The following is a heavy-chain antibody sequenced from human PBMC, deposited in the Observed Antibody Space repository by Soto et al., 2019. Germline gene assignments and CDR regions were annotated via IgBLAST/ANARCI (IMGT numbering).Heavy chain of an antibody. Sequence: QITLKESGPTLVKPTQTLTLTCTFSGFSLSTSGVGVGWIRQPPGKALEWLALIYWDDDKRYSPSLKSRLTITNDTTNNQVVLTITNMDPVDTATYYWAHILCLPLYYWGQGTLVTVSS. V-gene: IGHV2-5*02. D-gene: IGHD2-21*01. J-gene: IGHJ4*02. CDR2: IYWDDDK. CDR1: GFSLSTSGVG. CDR3: AHILCLPLYY.